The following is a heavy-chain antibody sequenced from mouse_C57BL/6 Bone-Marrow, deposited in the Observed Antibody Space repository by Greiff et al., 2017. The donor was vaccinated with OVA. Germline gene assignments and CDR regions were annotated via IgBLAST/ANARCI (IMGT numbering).Heavy chain of an antibody. CDR3: ARSGYYGTWFAY. Sequence: QVQLQQPGAELVKPGASVKMSCKASGYTFTSYWITWVKQRPGQGLEWIGDIYPGSGSTNYNEKFKSKATLTVDTASSTAYMQLSSLTSEDSAVYYCARSGYYGTWFAYWGQGTLVTVSA. CDR1: GYTFTSYW. D-gene: IGHD2-1*01. CDR2: IYPGSGST. V-gene: IGHV1-55*01. J-gene: IGHJ3*01.